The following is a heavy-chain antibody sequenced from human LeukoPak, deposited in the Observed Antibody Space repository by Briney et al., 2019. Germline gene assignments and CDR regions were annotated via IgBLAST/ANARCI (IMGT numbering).Heavy chain of an antibody. Sequence: GRSLRLSCAASGFTFSSYAMHWVRQAPGKGLEWVAVISYDGSNKYYADSVKGRFTISRDNSKNTLYLQMNSLRAEDTAVYYCARAGIAVAGEYFQHWGQGTLVTVSS. CDR3: ARAGIAVAGEYFQH. V-gene: IGHV3-30-3*01. D-gene: IGHD6-19*01. J-gene: IGHJ1*01. CDR2: ISYDGSNK. CDR1: GFTFSSYA.